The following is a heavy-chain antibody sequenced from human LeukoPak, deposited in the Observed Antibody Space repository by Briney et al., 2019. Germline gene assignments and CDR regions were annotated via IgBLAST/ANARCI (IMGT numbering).Heavy chain of an antibody. CDR1: GFTFSSYW. D-gene: IGHD6-13*01. CDR2: IKQDGSEK. J-gene: IGHJ3*02. Sequence: GGSLRLSCAASGFTFSSYWMSWVRQAPGKGLEWVANIKQDGSEKYYVDSVKGRFTISRDDAKNSLYLQMNSLRAEDTAVYYCARVGYSDAFDIWGQGTMVTVSS. CDR3: ARVGYSDAFDI. V-gene: IGHV3-7*01.